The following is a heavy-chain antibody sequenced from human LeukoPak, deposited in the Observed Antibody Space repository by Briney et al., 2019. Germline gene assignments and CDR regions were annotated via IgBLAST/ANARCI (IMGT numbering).Heavy chain of an antibody. Sequence: GGSLRLSCAASGFTFSSYGMHWVRQAPGKGLEWVAVISYDGSNKYYADSVKGRFTISRDNSRNTLYLQMNSLGAEDTAVYYCAKLPIAAADSFDYWGQGTLVTVSS. CDR2: ISYDGSNK. CDR3: AKLPIAAADSFDY. D-gene: IGHD6-13*01. CDR1: GFTFSSYG. J-gene: IGHJ4*02. V-gene: IGHV3-30*18.